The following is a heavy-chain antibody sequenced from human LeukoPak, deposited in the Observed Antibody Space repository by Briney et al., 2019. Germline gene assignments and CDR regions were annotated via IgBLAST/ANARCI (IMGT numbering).Heavy chain of an antibody. D-gene: IGHD6-6*01. V-gene: IGHV1-24*01. J-gene: IGHJ4*02. Sequence: GASVKVSCKASGYTFTGYYLHWVRQAPGKGLEWMGGFDPEDGETIYAQKFQGRVTMTEDTSTDTAYMELSSLRSEDTAVYYCATLAARPDYWGQGTLVTVSS. CDR1: GYTFTGYY. CDR3: ATLAARPDY. CDR2: FDPEDGET.